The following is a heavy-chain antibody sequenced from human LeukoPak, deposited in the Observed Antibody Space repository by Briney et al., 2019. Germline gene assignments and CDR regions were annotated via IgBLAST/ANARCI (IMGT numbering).Heavy chain of an antibody. Sequence: GGSLRLSCAASGFTFSSYSMNWVRQAPGKGLEWVSFISSGSTYIYYADSVKGRFTISRDNAKNSLYLQMNRLRDEDTAVYYCATPSSTSCCDAFDIWGQETMVTVSS. J-gene: IGHJ3*02. CDR1: GFTFSSYS. CDR3: ATPSSTSCCDAFDI. CDR2: ISSGSTYI. V-gene: IGHV3-21*01. D-gene: IGHD2-2*01.